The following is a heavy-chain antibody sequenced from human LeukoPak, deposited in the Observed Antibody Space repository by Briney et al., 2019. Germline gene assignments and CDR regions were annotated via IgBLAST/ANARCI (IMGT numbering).Heavy chain of an antibody. CDR2: IYPGDSDT. CDR1: GYSFTSYW. CDR3: ARSIAARPDYYYYYGMDV. Sequence: GESLKISCKGSGYSFTSYWIGWVRQMPGKGLESMGIIYPGDSDTRYSPSFQGQVTISADKSISTAYLQWSSLKASDTAMYYCARSIAARPDYYYYYGMDVWGQGTTVTVSS. J-gene: IGHJ6*02. V-gene: IGHV5-51*01. D-gene: IGHD6-6*01.